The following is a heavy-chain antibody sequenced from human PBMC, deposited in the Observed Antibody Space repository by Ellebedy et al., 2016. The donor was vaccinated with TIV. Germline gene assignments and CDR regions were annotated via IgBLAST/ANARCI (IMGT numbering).Heavy chain of an antibody. CDR1: GFSFGDYA. J-gene: IGHJ4*02. V-gene: IGHV3-49*03. CDR2: IKSKADGEAR. CDR3: TRDRPIDY. Sequence: GESLKISCSASGFSFGDYAMSWFRQAPGKGLEWVGFIKSKADGEAREYAASLKDRFTISRDDSKSIAYLQMNSLKTEDTAVYYWTRDRPIDYWGRGTLVTVSS.